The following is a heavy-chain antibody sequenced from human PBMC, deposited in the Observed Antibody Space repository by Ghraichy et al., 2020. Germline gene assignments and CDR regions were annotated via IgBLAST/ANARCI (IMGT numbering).Heavy chain of an antibody. CDR3: ARGATVVRFFYYDGMDL. CDR1: GFTLSSYS. D-gene: IGHD4-23*01. J-gene: IGHJ6*02. V-gene: IGHV3-48*02. Sequence: GGSLRLSCVGSGFTLSSYSMNWVRQSPGKGLEWVAYITSSSRTISYADSVKGRFTISRDNAQNSLYLQMNSLRDEDTALYYCARGATVVRFFYYDGMDLWGQGTTVTVSS. CDR2: ITSSSRTI.